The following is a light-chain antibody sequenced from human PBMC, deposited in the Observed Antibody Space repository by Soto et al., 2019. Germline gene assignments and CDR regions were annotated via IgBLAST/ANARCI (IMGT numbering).Light chain of an antibody. CDR3: QQFYTTPT. CDR1: QSILHSPNNKDA. V-gene: IGKV4-1*01. Sequence: DIVMTQSPDSLAVSLGERATINCKSSQSILHSPNNKDALTWYQQKPGQPPKLLITWASTRESVVPARFSGAGSGTDFTLTISSLQAEDVAVYYCQQFYTTPTFGQGTRVEIK. CDR2: WAS. J-gene: IGKJ1*01.